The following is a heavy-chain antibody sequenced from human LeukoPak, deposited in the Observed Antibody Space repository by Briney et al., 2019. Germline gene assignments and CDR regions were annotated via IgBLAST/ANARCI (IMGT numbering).Heavy chain of an antibody. Sequence: SETLSLTCAVYGGSFSGYYWSWIRQPPGKGLEWIGEINHSGSTNYNPSLKSRVTISVDTSKNQFSLKLSSVTAADTAVYYCARGKGVRGIVVVNWGQGTLVTVSS. D-gene: IGHD3-22*01. J-gene: IGHJ4*02. CDR3: ARGKGVRGIVVVN. CDR2: INHSGST. CDR1: GGSFSGYY. V-gene: IGHV4-34*01.